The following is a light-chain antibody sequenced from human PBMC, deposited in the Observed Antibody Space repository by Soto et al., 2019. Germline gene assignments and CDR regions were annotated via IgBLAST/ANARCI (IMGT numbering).Light chain of an antibody. CDR2: GAP. Sequence: ETVLAEFPGTLSLSPGGRATLSCRASQSLSSDSLAWYQQKPGQAPRLLIYGAPSRANGIPDRFSGSGSGTDFTLTISRLEPEDFAVYYCHQYGSSPLTFGGGTKVDIK. CDR3: HQYGSSPLT. J-gene: IGKJ4*01. V-gene: IGKV3-20*01. CDR1: QSLSSDS.